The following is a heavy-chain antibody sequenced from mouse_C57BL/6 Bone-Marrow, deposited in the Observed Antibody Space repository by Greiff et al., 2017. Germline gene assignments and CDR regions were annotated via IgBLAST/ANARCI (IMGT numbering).Heavy chain of an antibody. CDR2: IDPENGDT. Sequence: EVQLQQSGAELVRPGASVKLSCTASGFNIKDDYMHXVKQRPEQGLEWIGWIDPENGDTEYASKFQGKATITADTSSNTAYLQLSSLTSEDTAVYYCTRCRGDAMDYWGQGTSVTVSS. CDR3: TRCRGDAMDY. CDR1: GFNIKDDY. V-gene: IGHV14-4*01. J-gene: IGHJ4*01.